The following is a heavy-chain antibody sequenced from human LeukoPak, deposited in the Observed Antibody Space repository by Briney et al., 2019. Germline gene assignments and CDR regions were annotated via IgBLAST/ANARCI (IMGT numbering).Heavy chain of an antibody. J-gene: IGHJ3*02. CDR3: AKEIGVLLIGRAFDT. CDR2: VWNDGSNK. V-gene: IGHV3-33*06. CDR1: GFTFSNYG. D-gene: IGHD2/OR15-2a*01. Sequence: GGSLRLSCAASGFTFSNYGIHWVRQAPGKGLEWVAVVWNDGSNKNYADPVKGRFTISRDNSKNTLDLQMNSLRAEDTAVYYCAKEIGVLLIGRAFDTWGQGTMVTVSS.